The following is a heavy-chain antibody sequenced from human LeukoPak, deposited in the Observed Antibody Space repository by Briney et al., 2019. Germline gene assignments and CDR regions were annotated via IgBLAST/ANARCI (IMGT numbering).Heavy chain of an antibody. CDR1: GFTFRSYG. CDR3: ARRSAAKDAFDF. CDR2: IRYDGSAK. J-gene: IGHJ3*01. D-gene: IGHD6-25*01. Sequence: PGGSLRLSCAASGFTFRSYGMHWVRQAPGKGLEWVAFIRYDGSAKYYADSVKGRFTISRDNSKNTLYVQMNSLRAEDTAVYYCARRSAAKDAFDFWGQGTMVTVSS. V-gene: IGHV3-30*02.